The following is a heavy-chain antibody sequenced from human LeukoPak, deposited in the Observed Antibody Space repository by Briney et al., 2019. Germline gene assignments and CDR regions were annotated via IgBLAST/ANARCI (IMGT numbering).Heavy chain of an antibody. CDR3: ASREGMIGAFDI. CDR2: IIPILGIA. D-gene: IGHD3-22*01. CDR1: GGTFSSYA. Sequence: SVKVSCKASGGTFSSYAISWVRQAPGQGLEWMGRIIPILGIANYAQKFQGRVTITADKSTSTAYMELSSLRSDDTAVYYCASREGMIGAFDIWGQGTMVTVSS. J-gene: IGHJ3*02. V-gene: IGHV1-69*04.